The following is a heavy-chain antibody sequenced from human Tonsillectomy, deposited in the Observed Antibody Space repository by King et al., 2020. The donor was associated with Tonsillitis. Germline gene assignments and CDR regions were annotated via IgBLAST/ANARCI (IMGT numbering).Heavy chain of an antibody. V-gene: IGHV4-30-4*01. Sequence: QLQESGPGLVKPSQTLSLTCTVSGGSIIISDYYWSWIRQSPGKGLEWIGDMYYNGNTTLNPALQSRISISVDTSKNQFSLKLSSVTAADTAVYYCARGGEYDSSGYEFDYWGRGTLVTVSS. CDR2: MYYNGNT. CDR3: ARGGEYDSSGYEFDY. CDR1: GGSIIISDYY. D-gene: IGHD3-22*01. J-gene: IGHJ4*02.